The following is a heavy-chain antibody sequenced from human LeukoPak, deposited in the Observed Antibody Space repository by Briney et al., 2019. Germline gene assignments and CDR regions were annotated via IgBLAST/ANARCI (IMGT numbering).Heavy chain of an antibody. CDR1: GYSFTSYW. D-gene: IGHD3-3*01. J-gene: IGHJ4*02. CDR2: ICPGDSDT. V-gene: IGHV5-51*01. Sequence: GESLKISCKGSGYSFTSYWIGWVRQMPGKGLEWMGIICPGDSDTRYSPSFQGQVTISADKSISTAYLQWSSLKASDTAMYYCARSYDFWSGYLDYWGQGTLVTVSS. CDR3: ARSYDFWSGYLDY.